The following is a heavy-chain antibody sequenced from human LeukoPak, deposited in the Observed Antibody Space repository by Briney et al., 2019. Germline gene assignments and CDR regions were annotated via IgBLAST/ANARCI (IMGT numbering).Heavy chain of an antibody. CDR1: GDSVSSNSAA. J-gene: IGHJ5*02. Sequence: SQTLSLTCALSGDSVSSNSAAWNWIRQSPSRGLEWLGRTYYRSKWYNDYAVSVKSRITINPDTSKNQFSLKLTSVTAADTAVYYCARSVGWELLLTNWFDPWGQGTLVTVSS. CDR2: TYYRSKWYN. D-gene: IGHD1-26*01. CDR3: ARSVGWELLLTNWFDP. V-gene: IGHV6-1*01.